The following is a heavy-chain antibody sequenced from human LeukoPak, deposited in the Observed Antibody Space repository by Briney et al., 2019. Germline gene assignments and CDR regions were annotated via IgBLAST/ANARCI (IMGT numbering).Heavy chain of an antibody. CDR2: ISSNGDST. V-gene: IGHV3-64*04. CDR1: GFTFINSA. CDR3: ALRLVTDY. Sequence: PGGSLRLSCSASGFTFINSAVHWVRQPPGKGLEYVSAISSNGDSTYYADSVKGRFTISRDNSKNTLYLQMNSLRVEDTAVYYCALRLVTDYWGQGTLVTVSS. D-gene: IGHD3-9*01. J-gene: IGHJ4*02.